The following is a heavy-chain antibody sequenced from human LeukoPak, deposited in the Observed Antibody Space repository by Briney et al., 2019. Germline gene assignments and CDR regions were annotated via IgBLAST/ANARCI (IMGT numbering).Heavy chain of an antibody. D-gene: IGHD6-19*01. CDR2: IYPGDSDT. CDR3: ARPRSSGWSGGAFDI. J-gene: IGHJ3*02. Sequence: ESLKISCKGSGYSFTSYWIGWVRQMPGKGLEWMGIIYPGDSDTRYSPSFQGQVTISADKSISTAYLQWSSLKASDTAMYYCARPRSSGWSGGAFDIWGQGTMVTVSS. CDR1: GYSFTSYW. V-gene: IGHV5-51*01.